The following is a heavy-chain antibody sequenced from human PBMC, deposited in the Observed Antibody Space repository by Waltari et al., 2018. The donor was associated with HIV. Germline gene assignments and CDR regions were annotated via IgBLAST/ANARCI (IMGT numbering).Heavy chain of an antibody. CDR2: ISFDVSNQ. CDR1: GFTFPTSG. V-gene: IGHV3-30*03. D-gene: IGHD3-3*01. CDR3: VRDPLAYYDFWSAYYFGDD. J-gene: IGHJ4*02. Sequence: QVQLVESGGGVVQPGRSLRLSCAASGFTFPTSGFPWLRRAPDKGLEWVAFISFDVSNQYYGDSVKGRFTISRDDSKNTLFLQMNSLSPEDTAMYYCVRDPLAYYDFWSAYYFGDDWGQGTLVTVSS.